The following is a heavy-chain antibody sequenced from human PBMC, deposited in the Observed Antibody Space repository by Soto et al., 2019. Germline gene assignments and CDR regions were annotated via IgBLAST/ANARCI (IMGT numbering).Heavy chain of an antibody. CDR3: ARDDSNCGGGPYYCGMDV. D-gene: IGHD4-4*01. J-gene: IGHJ6*02. CDR2: IIPIFGTA. V-gene: IGHV1-69*12. CDR1: GGTFSSYA. Sequence: QVQLVQSGAEVKKPGSSVKVSCKASGGTFSSYAISWVRQAPGQGLEWMGGIIPIFGTANYAQKFQGRVTITADESTSTAYMELSSLRAEDTAVYYCARDDSNCGGGPYYCGMDVWGQGATVTVSS.